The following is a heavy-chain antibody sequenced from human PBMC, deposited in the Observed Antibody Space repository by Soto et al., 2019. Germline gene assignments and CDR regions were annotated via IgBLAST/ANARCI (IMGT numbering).Heavy chain of an antibody. Sequence: SETLSLTCTVSGGSISSYYWSWIRQPPGKGLEWIGYIYYSGSTNYNPSLKSRVTISVDTSKNQFSLKLSSVTAADTAVYYCAREVDVLLWFGERDYYYYYMDVWGKGTTVTVSS. J-gene: IGHJ6*03. V-gene: IGHV4-59*01. CDR3: AREVDVLLWFGERDYYYYYMDV. CDR1: GGSISSYY. CDR2: IYYSGST. D-gene: IGHD3-10*01.